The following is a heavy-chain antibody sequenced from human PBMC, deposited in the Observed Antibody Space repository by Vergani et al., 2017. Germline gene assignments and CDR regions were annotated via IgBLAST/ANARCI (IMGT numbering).Heavy chain of an antibody. CDR2: VLFDGSNE. V-gene: IGHV3-30*02. D-gene: IGHD2-15*01. J-gene: IGHJ4*02. Sequence: VQLLESGGGLVQSGGSLRLSCAASGFTFSSYAMSWVRQAPGKGLEWVAYVLFDGSNEYYADSVKGRFIVSRDNSNDALYLQMNSLRTDDTAVYYCARDLAYCHEGSCALWGQGSVVTVSS. CDR1: GFTFSSYA. CDR3: ARDLAYCHEGSCAL.